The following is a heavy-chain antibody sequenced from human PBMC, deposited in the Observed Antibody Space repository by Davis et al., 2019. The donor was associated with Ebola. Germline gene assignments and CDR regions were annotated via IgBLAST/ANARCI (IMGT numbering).Heavy chain of an antibody. D-gene: IGHD5-12*01. CDR2: ISGSGGST. CDR3: ARDRGGGYSGYGAFDI. V-gene: IGHV3-23*01. Sequence: GESLKISCAASGFTFSSYAMSWVRQAPGKGLEWVSAISGSGGSTYYADSVKGRFTISRDNSKNTLYLQMNSLRAEDTAVYYCARDRGGGYSGYGAFDIWGQGTMVTVSS. CDR1: GFTFSSYA. J-gene: IGHJ3*02.